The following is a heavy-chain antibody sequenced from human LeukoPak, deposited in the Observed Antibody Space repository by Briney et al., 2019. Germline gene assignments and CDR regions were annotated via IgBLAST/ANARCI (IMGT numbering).Heavy chain of an antibody. D-gene: IGHD3-3*01. Sequence: PSETLSLTCTVSGASISSSSYYWGWIRQPPGKGLEWIGSIYHSGSTYYNPSLKSRVTISVDTSKNQSSLRLSSVTAADTAMYYCARHLSWSGYPKVDYWGQGSLVTVSS. V-gene: IGHV4-39*01. CDR3: ARHLSWSGYPKVDY. CDR2: IYHSGST. J-gene: IGHJ4*02. CDR1: GASISSSSYY.